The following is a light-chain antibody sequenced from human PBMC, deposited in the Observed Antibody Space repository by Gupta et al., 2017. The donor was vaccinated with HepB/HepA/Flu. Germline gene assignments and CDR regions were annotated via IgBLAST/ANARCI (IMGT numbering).Light chain of an antibody. CDR3: KQYWTTPLT. CDR1: QSVLFTSNKKDY. CDR2: WAS. Sequence: DIVKTQSPDSLAVSLRERATINCKSSQSVLFTSNKKDYLAWYKQKPGQPPKRLMYWASTRESGVPDRFSGSGSGTEFTLKISRIKADDGAVYYCKQYWTTPLTLGEGTMMEIK. V-gene: IGKV4-1*01. J-gene: IGKJ4*02.